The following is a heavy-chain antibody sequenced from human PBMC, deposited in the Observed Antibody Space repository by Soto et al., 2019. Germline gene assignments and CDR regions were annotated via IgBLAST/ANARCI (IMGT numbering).Heavy chain of an antibody. J-gene: IGHJ4*02. Sequence: GASVKVSCKASGDTFTSSYMHWVRQAPGQGLEWMGIINPSGSTTTYAQKFQGSVTMTRDTSTSTVYMELSSLRSEDTAVYYCARAQGAGHYCFDYWGRGTMVTVS. CDR1: GDTFTSSY. V-gene: IGHV1-46*03. CDR3: ARAQGAGHYCFDY. CDR2: INPSGSTT.